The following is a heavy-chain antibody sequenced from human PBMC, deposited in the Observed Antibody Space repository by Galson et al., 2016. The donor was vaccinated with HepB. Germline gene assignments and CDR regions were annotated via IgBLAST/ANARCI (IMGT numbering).Heavy chain of an antibody. Sequence: SCKASGGTFKRFAFSWVRQAPGQGLEWLGGIIPIFRAPKYARKFQGRVTITADESTSTAYMELSSLRSEDTAVYYCARDGVEDGVQFDYWGQGTLVTVSP. V-gene: IGHV1-69*01. J-gene: IGHJ4*02. D-gene: IGHD3-10*01. CDR3: ARDGVEDGVQFDY. CDR2: IIPIFRAP. CDR1: GGTFKRFA.